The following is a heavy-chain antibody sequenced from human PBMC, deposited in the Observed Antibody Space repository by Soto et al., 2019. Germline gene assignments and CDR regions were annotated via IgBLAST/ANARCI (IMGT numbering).Heavy chain of an antibody. CDR1: GFTFSSYW. J-gene: IGHJ3*02. V-gene: IGHV3-74*01. Sequence: GSLRLSCAASGFTFSSYWMHWVRQAPGKGLVWVSRINSDGSSTSYADSVKGRFTISRDNAKNTLYLQMNSLRAEDTAVYYCARHDGYCSGGSCYDDAFDIWGQGTMVTVSS. D-gene: IGHD2-15*01. CDR2: INSDGSST. CDR3: ARHDGYCSGGSCYDDAFDI.